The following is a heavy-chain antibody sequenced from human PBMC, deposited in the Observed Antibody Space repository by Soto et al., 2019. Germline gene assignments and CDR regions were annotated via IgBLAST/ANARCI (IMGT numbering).Heavy chain of an antibody. CDR1: GGSISGYY. CDR2: IYYSGST. Sequence: SETLSLTCTVSGGSISGYYWSWIRLPPGKGLEWIGYIYYSGSTEYNPSLESRVTMSADMSKNRFSLKLSSVTAADTAVYYCARVFTGGHLDYWGQGTLVTVSS. D-gene: IGHD2-8*02. CDR3: ARVFTGGHLDY. J-gene: IGHJ4*02. V-gene: IGHV4-59*01.